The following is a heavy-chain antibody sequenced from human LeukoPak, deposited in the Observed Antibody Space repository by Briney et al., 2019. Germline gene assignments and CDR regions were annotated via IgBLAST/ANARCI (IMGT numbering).Heavy chain of an antibody. V-gene: IGHV3-33*01. D-gene: IGHD1-26*01. J-gene: IGHJ4*02. CDR1: GFSFSING. Sequence: PGRSLRLSCVASGFSFSINGMNWVRQAPGKGLEWVAVIWYDGSKKFYAESVKGRFTISRDNSKNTMYLQMSSLRAEDTAVYYCARLSGSYFDYWGQGTLVTVSS. CDR3: ARLSGSYFDY. CDR2: IWYDGSKK.